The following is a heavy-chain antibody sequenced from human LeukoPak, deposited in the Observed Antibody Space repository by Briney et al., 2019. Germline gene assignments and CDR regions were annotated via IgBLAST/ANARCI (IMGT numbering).Heavy chain of an antibody. J-gene: IGHJ3*02. CDR3: ARSFYYYDSSGYYGTNDAFDI. Sequence: GASVKVSCKASGGTFSSYAISWVRQAPGQGLEWMGGIIPIFGTANYAQKFQGRVTITADESTSTAYMELSSLRSEDTAVYYCARSFYYYDSSGYYGTNDAFDIWGQGTMVTVSS. CDR1: GGTFSSYA. CDR2: IIPIFGTA. V-gene: IGHV1-69*13. D-gene: IGHD3-22*01.